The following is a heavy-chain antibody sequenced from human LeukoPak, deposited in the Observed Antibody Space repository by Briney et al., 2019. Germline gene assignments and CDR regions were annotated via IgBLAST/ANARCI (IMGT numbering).Heavy chain of an antibody. CDR1: GVSISSSGSH. CDR2: ISYAGSP. J-gene: IGHJ4*02. Sequence: SETLSLTCTVSGVSISSSGSHWAWIRQPPGRGLDWFGTISYAGSPNYNPSLDSRVTMSSDTSSNQFSLRLSSVTDADTAMYYCARVMAVLRYGADYWGQGSLVTVSS. CDR3: ARVMAVLRYGADY. D-gene: IGHD3-9*01. V-gene: IGHV4-39*07.